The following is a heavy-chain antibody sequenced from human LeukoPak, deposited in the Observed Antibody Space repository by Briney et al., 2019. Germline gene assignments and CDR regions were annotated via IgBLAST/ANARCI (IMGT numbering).Heavy chain of an antibody. CDR1: GFTFSSYG. D-gene: IGHD3-9*01. J-gene: IGHJ4*02. Sequence: GGTLRLSCAASGFTFSSYGMSWVRQAPGKGLEWVSAISGSGGSTYYADSVKGRFTVSRDNSKNTLYLQMNSLRAEDTAVYYCAKGTYDILTGYQSPFDYWGQGTLVTVSS. V-gene: IGHV3-23*01. CDR2: ISGSGGST. CDR3: AKGTYDILTGYQSPFDY.